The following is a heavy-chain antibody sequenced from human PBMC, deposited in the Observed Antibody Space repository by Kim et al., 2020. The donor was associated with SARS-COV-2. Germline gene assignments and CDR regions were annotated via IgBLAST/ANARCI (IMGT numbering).Heavy chain of an antibody. Sequence: SETLSLTCTVSGGSISSYYWSWIRQPPGKGLEWIGYIYYSGSTNYNPSLKSRVTISVDTSKNQFSLKLSSVTAADTAVYYCACTYSSSWYWFDPWGQGTLVTVSS. V-gene: IGHV4-59*01. CDR2: IYYSGST. CDR1: GGSISSYY. J-gene: IGHJ5*02. D-gene: IGHD6-13*01. CDR3: ACTYSSSWYWFDP.